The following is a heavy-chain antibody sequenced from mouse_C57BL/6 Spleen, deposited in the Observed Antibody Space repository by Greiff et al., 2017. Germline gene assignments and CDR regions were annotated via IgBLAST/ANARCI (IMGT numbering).Heavy chain of an antibody. CDR2: IYPGDGDT. CDR1: GYAFSSSW. CDR3: AREDGYGSSYWYFDV. Sequence: VQLQQSGPELVKPGASVKISCKASGYAFSSSWMNWVKQRPGKGLEWIGRIYPGDGDTNYNGKFKGKATLTADKSSSTAYMQLSSLTSEDSAVYFCAREDGYGSSYWYFDVWGTGTTVTVSS. J-gene: IGHJ1*03. V-gene: IGHV1-82*01. D-gene: IGHD1-1*01.